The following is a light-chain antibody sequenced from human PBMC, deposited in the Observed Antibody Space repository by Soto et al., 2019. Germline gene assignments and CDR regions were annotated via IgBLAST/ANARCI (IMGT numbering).Light chain of an antibody. CDR2: GNS. CDR3: QSYDSSLSGWCSWV. CDR1: SSNIGAGYD. J-gene: IGLJ3*02. Sequence: QSVLTQPPSVSGAPGQRVTISCTGSSSNIGAGYDVHWYQQLPGTAPKLLIYGNSNRPSGVPDRFSGSKSGTSASLAITGLQAEDEADYYCQSYDSSLSGWCSWVFGGGTKLTVL. V-gene: IGLV1-40*01.